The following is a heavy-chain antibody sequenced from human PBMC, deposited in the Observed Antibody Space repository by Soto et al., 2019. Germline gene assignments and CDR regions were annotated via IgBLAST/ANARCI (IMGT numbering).Heavy chain of an antibody. D-gene: IGHD4-17*01. J-gene: IGHJ4*02. CDR2: INHSGST. V-gene: IGHV4-34*01. Sequence: QVQLRQCGAGLVKPSETLSLTCAVYGGSFNGYYWNWIRQPPGKGLEWIGEINHSGSTNYNPSLKSRVSISVDTSKNQFSLRLSSVTAADTAVYYCASQRPTVTTFDYWGQGTLVTVSS. CDR3: ASQRPTVTTFDY. CDR1: GGSFNGYY.